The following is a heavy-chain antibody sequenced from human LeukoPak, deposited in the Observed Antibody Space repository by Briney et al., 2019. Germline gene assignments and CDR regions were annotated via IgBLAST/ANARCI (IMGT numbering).Heavy chain of an antibody. Sequence: SETLSLTCTVSGGSISSGGYYWRWIRQHPGKGLEWIGYIYYSGSTYYNPSLKSRVTISVDTSKNQFSLKLSSVTAADTAVYYCARGGSPFRISPSCQGAFDSWGQGTLVTVSS. V-gene: IGHV4-31*03. J-gene: IGHJ4*02. CDR3: ARGGSPFRISPSCQGAFDS. CDR2: IYYSGST. CDR1: GGSISSGGYY. D-gene: IGHD2-2*01.